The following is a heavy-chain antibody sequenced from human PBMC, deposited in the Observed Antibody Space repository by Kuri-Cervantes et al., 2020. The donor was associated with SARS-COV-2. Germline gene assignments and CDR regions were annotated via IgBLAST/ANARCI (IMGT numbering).Heavy chain of an antibody. Sequence: GGSLRLSCAASGFTFSSYWMSWVRQAPGKGLEWVANIKQDGSEKYYVDSVKGRFTISRDNSKNTLYLQMNSLRAEDTAVYYCARGYSDYGDRYFDLWGRGTLVTVSS. V-gene: IGHV3-7*01. CDR1: GFTFSSYW. CDR2: IKQDGSEK. J-gene: IGHJ2*01. CDR3: ARGYSDYGDRYFDL. D-gene: IGHD4-17*01.